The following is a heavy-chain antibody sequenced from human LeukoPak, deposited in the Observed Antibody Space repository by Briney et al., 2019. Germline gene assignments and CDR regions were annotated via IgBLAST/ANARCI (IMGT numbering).Heavy chain of an antibody. V-gene: IGHV3-23*01. Sequence: PGGSLRLSCAASEFTFNSYGMSWVRQAPGKGLEWVSWISGNTANTYYADSVQGRFSISRDNSKNTLYLQMYSLRAEDTAIYYCAKDPNGDYIGTFDMWGQGTMVTVSS. CDR1: EFTFNSYG. CDR3: AKDPNGDYIGTFDM. CDR2: ISGNTANT. J-gene: IGHJ3*02. D-gene: IGHD4-17*01.